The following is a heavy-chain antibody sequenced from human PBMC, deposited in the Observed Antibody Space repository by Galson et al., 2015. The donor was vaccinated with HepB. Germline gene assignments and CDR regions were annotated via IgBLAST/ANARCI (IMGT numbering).Heavy chain of an antibody. Sequence: SLRLSCAASGFTFSSYGMHWVRQAPGKGLEWVAVISYDGSNKYYADSVKGRFTISRDNSKNTLYLQMNSLRAEDTAVYYCAKPDTAMADYWGQGTLVTVSS. CDR3: AKPDTAMADY. J-gene: IGHJ4*02. CDR1: GFTFSSYG. V-gene: IGHV3-30*18. D-gene: IGHD5-18*01. CDR2: ISYDGSNK.